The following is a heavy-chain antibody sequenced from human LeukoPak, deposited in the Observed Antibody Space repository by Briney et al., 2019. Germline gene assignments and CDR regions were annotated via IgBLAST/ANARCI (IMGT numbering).Heavy chain of an antibody. CDR3: ARLLGTGTPFDY. J-gene: IGHJ4*02. Sequence: GESLKISCQGSGYRFINYWIGWVRQMPGKGLEWMGVTGFSDTRYNPSFRGQVTISADKSINTAYLQWSSLKASDTAIYYCARLLGTGTPFDYWGQGTLVTVSS. CDR2: TGFSDT. V-gene: IGHV5-51*01. CDR1: GYRFINYW. D-gene: IGHD3-16*01.